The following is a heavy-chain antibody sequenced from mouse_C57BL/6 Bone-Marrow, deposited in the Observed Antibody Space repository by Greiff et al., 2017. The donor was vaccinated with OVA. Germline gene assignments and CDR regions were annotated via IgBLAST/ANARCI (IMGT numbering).Heavy chain of an antibody. D-gene: IGHD1-1*01. J-gene: IGHJ4*01. Sequence: QVQLKQSGPGLVQPSQSLSITCTVSGFSLTSYGVHWVRQSPGKGLEWLGVIWRGGSTDYNAAFMSRLSITKDNSKSQVFFKMNSLQADDTAIYYCAKSIYYYGSRNDAMDYWGQGTSVTVSS. CDR2: IWRGGST. CDR1: GFSLTSYG. CDR3: AKSIYYYGSRNDAMDY. V-gene: IGHV2-5*01.